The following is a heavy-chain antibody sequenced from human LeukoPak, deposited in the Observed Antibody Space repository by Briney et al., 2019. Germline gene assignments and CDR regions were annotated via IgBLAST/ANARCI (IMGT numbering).Heavy chain of an antibody. CDR2: IYHSGST. D-gene: IGHD3-10*01. J-gene: IGHJ4*02. V-gene: IGHV4-38-2*02. CDR3: ARSPPPYYYGSGSSVNYFDY. Sequence: SETLSLTCTVSGYSISSGYYWGWIRQPPGKGLEWIGSIYHSGSTYYNPSLKSRVTISVDTSKNQFSLKLSSVTAADTAVYYCARSPPPYYYGSGSSVNYFDYWGQGTLVTVSS. CDR1: GYSISSGYY.